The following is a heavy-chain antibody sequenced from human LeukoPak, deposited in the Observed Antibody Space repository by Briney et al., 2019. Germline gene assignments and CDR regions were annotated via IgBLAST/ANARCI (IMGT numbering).Heavy chain of an antibody. Sequence: PSETLSLTCTVSGGSIGSYYWSWIRQPPGKGLEWIGYIYYSGSTNYNPSLKSRVTISVDTSKNQFSLKLSSVTAADTAVYYCARGRGIAAAGTGYFDYWGQGTLVTVSS. CDR2: IYYSGST. CDR3: ARGRGIAAAGTGYFDY. D-gene: IGHD6-13*01. J-gene: IGHJ4*02. CDR1: GGSIGSYY. V-gene: IGHV4-59*01.